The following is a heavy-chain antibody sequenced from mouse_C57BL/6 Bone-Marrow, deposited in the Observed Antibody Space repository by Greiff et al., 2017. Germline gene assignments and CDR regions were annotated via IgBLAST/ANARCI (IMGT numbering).Heavy chain of an antibody. CDR1: GYTFTDYY. CDR2: INPNNGGT. D-gene: IGHD1-1*01. V-gene: IGHV1-26*01. CDR3: ARDYYGSSDY. Sequence: VQLQQSGPELVKPGASVKISCKASGYTFTDYYMNWVKQSHGKSLEWIGDINPNNGGTSYNQKFKGKATLTVDKSSSTAYMELRSLTSEDSAVYDCARDYYGSSDYWGQGTTLTVSS. J-gene: IGHJ2*01.